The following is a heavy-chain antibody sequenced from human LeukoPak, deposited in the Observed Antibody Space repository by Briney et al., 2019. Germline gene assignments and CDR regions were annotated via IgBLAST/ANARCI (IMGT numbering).Heavy chain of an antibody. V-gene: IGHV1-69*05. J-gene: IGHJ4*02. CDR1: GGTFSSYA. CDR3: ARDIVGATNY. D-gene: IGHD1-26*01. CDR2: ITPIFGTA. Sequence: SVKVSCKASGGTFSSYAISWVRQAPGQGLEWMGRITPIFGTANYAQKFQGRVTITTDESTSTAYMELSSLRSEDTAVYYCARDIVGATNYWGQGTLVTVSS.